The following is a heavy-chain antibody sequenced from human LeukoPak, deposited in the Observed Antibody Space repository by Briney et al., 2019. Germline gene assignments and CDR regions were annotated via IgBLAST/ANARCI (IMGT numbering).Heavy chain of an antibody. CDR2: ISSGGNT. CDR1: GFTFSNYA. Sequence: GGSLRLSCAASGFTFSNYAMSWGRQAPGKGLEWVSVISSGGNTYFADSVKGRFTISRDNSENTLYLQINSLRAEDTAVYYCARSSYSSSSSVWGQGTMVTVSS. D-gene: IGHD6-6*01. J-gene: IGHJ3*01. CDR3: ARSSYSSSSSV. V-gene: IGHV3-23*01.